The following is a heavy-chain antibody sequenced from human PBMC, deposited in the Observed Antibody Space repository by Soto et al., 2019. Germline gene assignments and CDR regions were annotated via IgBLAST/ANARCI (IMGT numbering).Heavy chain of an antibody. CDR3: AKGAAGGRSNGADY. D-gene: IGHD6-13*01. V-gene: IGHV3-23*01. CDR1: GFTFSNYA. J-gene: IGHJ4*02. CDR2: ITGSGSGT. Sequence: EVQLLESGGDLVQPGGSLRLSCAASGFTFSNYAMSWVRQAPGKGLEWLSSITGSGSGTYYAGSVKGRFTISRDNSKNTLFLQRNSLRADDTAVYYCAKGAAGGRSNGADYWGQGTLVTVSS.